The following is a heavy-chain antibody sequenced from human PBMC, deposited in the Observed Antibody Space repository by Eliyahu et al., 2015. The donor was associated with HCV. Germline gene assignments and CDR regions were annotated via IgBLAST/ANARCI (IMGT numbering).Heavy chain of an antibody. V-gene: IGHV4-59*01. CDR2: IHYXGTT. Sequence: QVQLQESGPGLVKPSETLSLTCTVSGXSITXYYWSWIRQPPGKGLEWIGYIHYXGTTNHNPPLKSRVTISVDTSKNQFSLNLTSVTAADTAVYYCASGGGGIAVAGTGGWFDPWGQGTLVTVSS. J-gene: IGHJ5*02. CDR3: ASGGGGIAVAGTGGWFDP. CDR1: GXSITXYY. D-gene: IGHD6-19*01.